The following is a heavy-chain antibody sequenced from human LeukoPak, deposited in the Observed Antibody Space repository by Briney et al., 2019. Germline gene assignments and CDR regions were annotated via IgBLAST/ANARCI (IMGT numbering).Heavy chain of an antibody. Sequence: GSSVKVSCKASGGTFNSYAVRWERQAPGQWLELMGGIIPIFGTANYAQKFQGRVTITADESTSTACMELSSLRSEDTAVYYCARGSTYYDSSGQVPFDYWGQGTLVTVSS. V-gene: IGHV1-69*01. D-gene: IGHD3-22*01. CDR2: IIPIFGTA. CDR3: ARGSTYYDSSGQVPFDY. CDR1: GGTFNSYA. J-gene: IGHJ4*02.